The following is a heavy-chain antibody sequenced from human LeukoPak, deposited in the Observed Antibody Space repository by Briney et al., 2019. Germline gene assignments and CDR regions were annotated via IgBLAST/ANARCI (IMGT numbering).Heavy chain of an antibody. CDR1: GFTFSTFA. CDR3: ATYRQVLLPFES. Sequence: GGSLRLSCAASGFTFSTFAMIWVRQPPGKGLEWVSSIFPSGGEIHYADSVRGRFTISRDNSKSTLSLQMNSLRAEDTAIYYCATYRQVLLPFESWGQGTLVTVSS. D-gene: IGHD2-8*02. CDR2: IFPSGGEI. J-gene: IGHJ4*02. V-gene: IGHV3-23*01.